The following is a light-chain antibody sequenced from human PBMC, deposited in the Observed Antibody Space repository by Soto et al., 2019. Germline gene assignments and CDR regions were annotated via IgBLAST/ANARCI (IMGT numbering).Light chain of an antibody. Sequence: DIQLTQSPSFLSASVGDRVTITCRASQGISSSLAWYQQKPGKAPNRLIYAASTLQSGVPSRFSGSGSGTEFTLTISSLQPEDFATYYCEQLNSYPWTFGQGTKVAIK. CDR3: EQLNSYPWT. V-gene: IGKV1-9*01. CDR1: QGISSS. CDR2: AAS. J-gene: IGKJ1*01.